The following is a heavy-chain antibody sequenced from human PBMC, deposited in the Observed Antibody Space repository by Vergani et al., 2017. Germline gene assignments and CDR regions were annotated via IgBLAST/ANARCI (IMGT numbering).Heavy chain of an antibody. CDR1: GYRFTNYW. D-gene: IGHD3-10*01. CDR2: IYPDDSDT. CDR3: AKSLRRESVQFDS. Sequence: EVQLVQSGAEVKKPGESLKISCKGSGYRFTNYWIGWVRQMPGRGLEWMGIIYPDDSDTRYSPSFRGQVTISADKSINTAYLQWRSLKASYTAMYYCAKSLRRESVQFDSWGQGTLVTVSS. J-gene: IGHJ4*02. V-gene: IGHV5-51*01.